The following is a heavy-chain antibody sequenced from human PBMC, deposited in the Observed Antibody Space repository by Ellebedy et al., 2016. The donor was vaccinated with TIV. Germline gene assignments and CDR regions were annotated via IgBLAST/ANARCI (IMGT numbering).Heavy chain of an antibody. CDR3: VKSDWFDP. V-gene: IGHV3-9*01. J-gene: IGHJ5*02. CDR1: GFTFDEYG. CDR2: ISWSSATV. Sequence: GGSLRLXXAASGFTFDEYGMHWVRQAPGKGLEWVSSISWSSATVAYADSVKGRFTISRDNAKNTLYLQMNSLRVEDTAVYYCVKSDWFDPWGQGTLVTVSS.